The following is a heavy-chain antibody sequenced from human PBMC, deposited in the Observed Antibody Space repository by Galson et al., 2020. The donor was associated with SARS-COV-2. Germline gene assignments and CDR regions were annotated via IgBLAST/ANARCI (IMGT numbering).Heavy chain of an antibody. CDR2: VYPSGTT. CDR1: GYSVSTTNY. Sequence: SETLSLTCTVSGYSVSTTNYWGWVRQPPGRGLEWIGSVYPSGTTYYNPSLKSRVTISVDTSNNQFSLRLDSVTAADTALYYCARQGVNMIGLVTDRGWYFDLWGRRTLVTVSS. CDR3: ARQGVNMIGLVTDRGWYFDL. J-gene: IGHJ2*01. V-gene: IGHV4-38-2*02. D-gene: IGHD3-22*01.